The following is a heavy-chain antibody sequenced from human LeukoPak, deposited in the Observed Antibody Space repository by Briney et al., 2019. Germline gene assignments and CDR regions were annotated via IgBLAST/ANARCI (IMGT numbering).Heavy chain of an antibody. CDR3: ARVWQQWLGIQGFDP. CDR2: IYYSGST. D-gene: IGHD6-19*01. V-gene: IGHV4-39*07. Sequence: PSETLSLTCTVSGGSISSSSYYWGWIRQPPGKGLEWIGSIYYSGSTYYNPSLKSRVTISVDTSKNQFSLKLSSVTAADTAVYYCARVWQQWLGIQGFDPWGQGTLVTVSS. CDR1: GGSISSSSYY. J-gene: IGHJ5*02.